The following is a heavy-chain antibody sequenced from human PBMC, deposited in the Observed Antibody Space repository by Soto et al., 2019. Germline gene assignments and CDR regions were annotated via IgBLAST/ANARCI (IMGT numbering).Heavy chain of an antibody. V-gene: IGHV3-7*05. J-gene: IGHJ6*02. CDR3: ARDLNSITIFGVVNPYYGMDV. Sequence: GRSLRLSCAASGFTSSSHWMGWVRQAPGKGLEWVANIKQDGSEKYYVDSVKGRFTISRDNAKNSLYLQMNSLRAEDTAVYYCARDLNSITIFGVVNPYYGMDVWGQGTTVTVSS. D-gene: IGHD3-3*01. CDR2: IKQDGSEK. CDR1: GFTSSSHW.